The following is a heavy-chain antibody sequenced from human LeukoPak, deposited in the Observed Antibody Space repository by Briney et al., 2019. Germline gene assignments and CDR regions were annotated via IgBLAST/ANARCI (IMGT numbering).Heavy chain of an antibody. CDR3: ARSTAGFDY. J-gene: IGHJ4*02. CDR1: GFRFVSYW. V-gene: IGHV3-7*01. CDR2: IKEDGSEK. D-gene: IGHD1-1*01. Sequence: GGSLRLSCAASGFRFVSYWIAWVRQAPGKGLEWVANIKEDGSEKYYVDSVKGRFTISRDNAKNSLSLQMSSLRVEDTAVYYCARSTAGFDYWGQGTLVTVSS.